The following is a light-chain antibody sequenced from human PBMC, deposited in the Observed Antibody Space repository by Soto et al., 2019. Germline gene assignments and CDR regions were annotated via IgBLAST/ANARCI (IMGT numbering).Light chain of an antibody. CDR2: AAS. V-gene: IGKV1-39*01. CDR1: QNIFSS. Sequence: DIQMTPSPSSLSASVVDRVTITCRAGQNIFSSLNWYQHKPGRAPKLLIYAASSLQTGVPSRFSGSGSGTDFTLTISALQPEDFATYYCQQSYNSPPITFGQGTRLEIK. CDR3: QQSYNSPPIT. J-gene: IGKJ5*01.